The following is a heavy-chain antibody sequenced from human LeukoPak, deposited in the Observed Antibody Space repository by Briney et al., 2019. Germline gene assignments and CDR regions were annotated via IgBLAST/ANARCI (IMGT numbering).Heavy chain of an antibody. D-gene: IGHD3-10*01. CDR3: ARAGGRYYGSGSYEY. J-gene: IGHJ4*02. Sequence: GASVKVSCKASGGTFSSYAISWVRQAPGQGLEWMGRIIPILGIANYAQKFQGRVTITADKSTSTAYMELSSPRSEDTAVYYCARAGGRYYGSGSYEYWGQGTLVTVSS. CDR1: GGTFSSYA. V-gene: IGHV1-69*04. CDR2: IIPILGIA.